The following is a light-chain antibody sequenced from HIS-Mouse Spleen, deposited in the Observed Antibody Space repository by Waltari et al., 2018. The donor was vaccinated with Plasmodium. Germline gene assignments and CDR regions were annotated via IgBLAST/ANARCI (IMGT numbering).Light chain of an antibody. CDR2: AAS. J-gene: IGKJ4*01. Sequence: AIRMTQSPSSFSASTGDRVTITCRASQGIRSYLAWYQQKPGKAPKLLIYAASTLQSGVPSRFSGRGSGTDFTLTISCLQSEDFATYYCQQYYSYPLTFGGGTKVEIK. CDR1: QGIRSY. CDR3: QQYYSYPLT. V-gene: IGKV1-8*01.